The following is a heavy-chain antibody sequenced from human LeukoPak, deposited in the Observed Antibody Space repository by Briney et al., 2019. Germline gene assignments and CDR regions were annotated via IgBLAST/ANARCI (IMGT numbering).Heavy chain of an antibody. CDR2: INSDGSST. Sequence: GGSLRLSCAASGFTFSSYWMHWVRQAPGKGLVWVSRINSDGSSTSYADSVKGRFAISRDNAKNSLYLQMNSLRAEDTAVYYCAKDAHDRSGYYPRYWGQGTLVTVSS. D-gene: IGHD3-22*01. CDR3: AKDAHDRSGYYPRY. J-gene: IGHJ4*02. CDR1: GFTFSSYW. V-gene: IGHV3-74*01.